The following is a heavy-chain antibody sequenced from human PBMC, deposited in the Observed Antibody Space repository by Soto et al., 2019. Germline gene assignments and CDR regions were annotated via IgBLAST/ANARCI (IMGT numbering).Heavy chain of an antibody. J-gene: IGHJ4*02. D-gene: IGHD2-21*02. Sequence: GGSLRLSCAASGFTFSSYAMHWVRQAPGKGLEWVAVISYDGSNKYYADSVKGRFTISRDNSKNTLYLQMNSLRAEDTAVYYCASVNCGGDCYSLYYFDYWGQGTLVTVSS. CDR2: ISYDGSNK. CDR1: GFTFSSYA. CDR3: ASVNCGGDCYSLYYFDY. V-gene: IGHV3-30-3*01.